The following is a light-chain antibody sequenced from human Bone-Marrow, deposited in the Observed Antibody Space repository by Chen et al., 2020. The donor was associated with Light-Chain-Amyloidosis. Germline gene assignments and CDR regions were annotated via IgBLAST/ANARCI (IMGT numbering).Light chain of an antibody. J-gene: IGLJ3*02. CDR3: QVWDRSSDRPV. CDR2: DDS. Sequence: SYVLTQPSSVSVAPGQTATIASGGNNIGSTSVHWYQQTPGQAPLLVVYDDSDRPSGIPERLSGSNSGNTATLTIIRVEAGDEADYYCQVWDRSSDRPVFGGGTKLTIL. V-gene: IGLV3-21*02. CDR1: NIGSTS.